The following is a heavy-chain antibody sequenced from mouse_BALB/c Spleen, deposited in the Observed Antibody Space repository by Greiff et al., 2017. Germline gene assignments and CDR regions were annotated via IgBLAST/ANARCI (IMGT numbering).Heavy chain of an antibody. CDR2: IYPYNGGT. Sequence: VQLKESGPELVKPGASVKISCKASGYTFTDYNMHWVKQSHGKSLEWIGYIYPYNGGTGYNQKFKNKATLTVDNSSSTAYMELRSLTSEDSAVYYCARDYGSSPFVYWGQGTLVTVSA. CDR1: GYTFTDYN. D-gene: IGHD1-1*01. V-gene: IGHV1S29*02. CDR3: ARDYGSSPFVY. J-gene: IGHJ3*01.